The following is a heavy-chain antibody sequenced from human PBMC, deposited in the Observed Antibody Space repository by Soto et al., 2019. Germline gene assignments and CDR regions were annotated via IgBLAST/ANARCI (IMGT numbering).Heavy chain of an antibody. J-gene: IGHJ4*01. V-gene: IGHV3-48*03. D-gene: IGHD3-16*01. CDR2: ITSGVSTT. Sequence: EVQLVESGGGLVQPGGSLRLSCAASGFTFSSFEMTWVRQAPGKGLEWVSYITSGVSTTYYADSVKGRFTISRDNAKNSLYLQMNSLRAEDTAVYYCARVGDDSYVGKMYFFDYWGHGTLVTVSS. CDR1: GFTFSSFE. CDR3: ARVGDDSYVGKMYFFDY.